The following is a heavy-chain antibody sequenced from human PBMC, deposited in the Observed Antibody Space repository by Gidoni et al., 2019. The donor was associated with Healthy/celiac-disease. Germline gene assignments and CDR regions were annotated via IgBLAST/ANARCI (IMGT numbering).Heavy chain of an antibody. V-gene: IGHV1-2*04. CDR3: ARDEAGSGDAFDI. CDR1: GYTFTGYY. CDR2: INPNSGGT. Sequence: QVQLVQSGAEVKTPGASVKISCKASGYTFTGYYLHWVRQAPGQGLEWMGWINPNSGGTNYAQKFQGWVTMTRDTSISTAYMELSRLRSDDTAVYYCARDEAGSGDAFDIWGQGTMVTVSS. D-gene: IGHD3-10*01. J-gene: IGHJ3*02.